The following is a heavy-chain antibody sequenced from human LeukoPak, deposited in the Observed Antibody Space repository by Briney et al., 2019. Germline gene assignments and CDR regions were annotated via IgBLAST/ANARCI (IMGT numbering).Heavy chain of an antibody. CDR3: ARLTPDYDFWSGQGGFDP. J-gene: IGHJ5*02. CDR2: ISAYNGNT. D-gene: IGHD3-3*01. CDR1: GYTFSSSG. Sequence: APVRVSCTASGYTFSSSGISWVRQTPGHGVEWRGWISAYNGNTNYAQKLQGRVTITTDESTSTAYMELSSLRSEDTAVYYSARLTPDYDFWSGQGGFDPWGQGTLVTVSS. V-gene: IGHV1-18*01.